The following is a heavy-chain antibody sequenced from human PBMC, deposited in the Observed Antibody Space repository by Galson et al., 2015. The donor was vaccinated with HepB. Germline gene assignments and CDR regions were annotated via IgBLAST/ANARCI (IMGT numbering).Heavy chain of an antibody. CDR2: VKGDGRST. D-gene: IGHD4-17*01. CDR1: GFTCSDCW. V-gene: IGHV3-74*01. CDR3: ARIYGEFDAFDI. Sequence: SLRLSCAASGFTCSDCWMHWVRQAPGKGLVWVSLVKGDGRSTKYADSVKARFTISRDNAKNTLYLQMNSLRAEDTAVYYCARIYGEFDAFDIWGQGTMVTISS. J-gene: IGHJ3*02.